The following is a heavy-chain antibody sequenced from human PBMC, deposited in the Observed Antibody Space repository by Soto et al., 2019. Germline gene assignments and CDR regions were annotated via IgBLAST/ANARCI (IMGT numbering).Heavy chain of an antibody. J-gene: IGHJ4*02. D-gene: IGHD2-15*01. CDR3: ARAAALGYCSGGSCYGWDFDY. Sequence: SETLSLTCAVYGGSFSGYYWSWIRQPPGKGLEWIGEINHSGSTNYNPSLKSRVTISVDTSKNQFSLKLGSVTAADTAVYYCARAAALGYCSGGSCYGWDFDYWGQGTLVTVSS. CDR2: INHSGST. V-gene: IGHV4-34*01. CDR1: GGSFSGYY.